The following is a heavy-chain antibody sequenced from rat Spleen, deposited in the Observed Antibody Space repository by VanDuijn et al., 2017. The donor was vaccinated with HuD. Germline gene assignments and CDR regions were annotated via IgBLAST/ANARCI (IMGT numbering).Heavy chain of an antibody. CDR2: IWAGGGT. CDR3: ARSAKYYYDGSYYYVHFDY. Sequence: QVQLKESGPGLVQPSQTLSLTCTVSGFSLTSYHVSWVRQPPGKSLVWMGTIWAGGGTNYNSAVQSRLSISRDTSKSQIFLKMNSLQTEDTATYYCARSAKYYYDGSYYYVHFDYWGQGVMVTVSS. V-gene: IGHV2-13*01. D-gene: IGHD1-12*02. CDR1: GFSLTSYH. J-gene: IGHJ2*01.